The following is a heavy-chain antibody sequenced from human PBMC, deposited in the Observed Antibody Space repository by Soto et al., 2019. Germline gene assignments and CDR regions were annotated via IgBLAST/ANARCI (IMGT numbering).Heavy chain of an antibody. D-gene: IGHD6-6*01. CDR1: SDSMNSGGYY. CDR2: VYSNGDT. CDR3: ARRGGSSSGYYYYAMDV. V-gene: IGHV4-31*03. J-gene: IGHJ6*02. Sequence: SETLTLTCSVSSDSMNSGGYYWSWIRQHPGKGLEWIGYVYSNGDTYYNPSLKSRVTISVDTSKNQFSLNLTSVTAADTAVYYCARRGGSSSGYYYYAMDVWGQGTTVTVSS.